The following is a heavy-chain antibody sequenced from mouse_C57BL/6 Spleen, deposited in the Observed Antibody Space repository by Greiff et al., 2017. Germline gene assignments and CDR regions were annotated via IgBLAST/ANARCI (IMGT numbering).Heavy chain of an antibody. V-gene: IGHV1-69*01. CDR1: GYTFTSYW. CDR2: IDPSDSYT. Sequence: QVQLQQPGAELVMPGASVKLSCKASGYTFTSYWMHWVKQRPGQGLEWIGEIDPSDSYTNYNQKFKGKSTLTVDKSSSTAYMQLSSLTSEDSAVYYCARTLYGSSPDYWGQGTSVTVSS. CDR3: ARTLYGSSPDY. D-gene: IGHD1-1*01. J-gene: IGHJ4*01.